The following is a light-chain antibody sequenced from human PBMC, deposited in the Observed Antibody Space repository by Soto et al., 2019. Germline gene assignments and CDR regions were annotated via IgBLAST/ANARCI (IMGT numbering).Light chain of an antibody. CDR1: RTLFYPSNNKTY. CDR3: QKYYNTPYT. CDR2: WAS. Sequence: DIVMTQSPDSLAVSLGERATINCKSNRTLFYPSNNKTYLAWYQQKAGQPPKLLIYWASMRESGVPDRFSGSGFGTDFPLTISTLQAEDVAIFYCQKYYNTPYTFGQGTKREIK. J-gene: IGKJ2*01. V-gene: IGKV4-1*01.